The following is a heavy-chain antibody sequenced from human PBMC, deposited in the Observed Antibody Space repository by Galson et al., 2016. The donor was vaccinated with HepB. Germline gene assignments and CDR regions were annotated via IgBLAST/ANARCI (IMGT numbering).Heavy chain of an antibody. D-gene: IGHD2-15*01. CDR3: ARGWDNIAVGQIDY. CDR1: GFIFSSYA. J-gene: IGHJ4*02. Sequence: SLRLSCAASGFIFSSYAMHWVRQAPGKGLEWVAGTLYNGVEKYYADSVKGRFTISRDNSKNTLSLQMTSLGAEDTGVYYCARGWDNIAVGQIDYWGQGTLVIVSS. V-gene: IGHV3-33*01. CDR2: TLYNGVEK.